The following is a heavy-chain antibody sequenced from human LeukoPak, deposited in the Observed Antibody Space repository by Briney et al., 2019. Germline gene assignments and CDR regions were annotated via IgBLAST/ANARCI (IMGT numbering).Heavy chain of an antibody. CDR3: ARLDIVLVPAAGYYFDY. D-gene: IGHD2-2*03. Sequence: GESLKISCQGSGYSFTNYWIGWVRQMPDKGLEWMGIIFPGDSDTRYSPSFQGQVTISADRSISTAYLQWNSLKASDTAIYYCARLDIVLVPAAGYYFDYWGQGNLVTVSS. CDR2: IFPGDSDT. CDR1: GYSFTNYW. V-gene: IGHV5-51*01. J-gene: IGHJ4*02.